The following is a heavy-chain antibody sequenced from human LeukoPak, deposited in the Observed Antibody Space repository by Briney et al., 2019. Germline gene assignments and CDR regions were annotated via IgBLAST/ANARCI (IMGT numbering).Heavy chain of an antibody. CDR2: IHPSTGNP. J-gene: IGHJ4*02. CDR1: GYTFTGYY. Sequence: ASVKVSCKASGYTFTGYYMHWVRQAPGQGLEWMGWIHPSTGNPTYAQGFTGRFVFSLDTSVSTTYLQISSLKAEDTAVYCCARAFQRLGELSLPNYWGQGTLVTVSS. V-gene: IGHV7-4-1*02. D-gene: IGHD3-16*02. CDR3: ARAFQRLGELSLPNY.